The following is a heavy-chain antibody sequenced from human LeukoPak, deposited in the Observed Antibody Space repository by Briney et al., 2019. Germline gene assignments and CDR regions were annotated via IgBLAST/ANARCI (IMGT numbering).Heavy chain of an antibody. J-gene: IGHJ6*03. Sequence: SETLSLTCTVSGGSISTSNYYWGWIRQPPGKGLEWIGHIFYSRSTNYTPSLKSRVTMSVDTSKNQFSLNLSSVTAADTAVYYCARVRGSSGYDGNYYYHYMDVWGKGTTVTISS. CDR3: ARVRGSSGYDGNYYYHYMDV. CDR1: GGSISTSNYY. D-gene: IGHD5-12*01. CDR2: IFYSRST. V-gene: IGHV4-39*07.